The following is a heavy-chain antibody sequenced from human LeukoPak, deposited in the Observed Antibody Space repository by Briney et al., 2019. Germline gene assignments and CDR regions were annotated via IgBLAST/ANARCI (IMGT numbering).Heavy chain of an antibody. CDR3: ARVYQGVSLFDGIDY. V-gene: IGHV3-21*01. J-gene: IGHJ4*02. D-gene: IGHD3-10*01. Sequence: GGSLRLSCAASGFTFSSYSMNWVRQAPGKGLEWVSSISTSSSYINYADSVKGRFTISRDNAKKSLYLQMNSLRAEDTAVYYCARVYQGVSLFDGIDYWGQGTLVTVSS. CDR1: GFTFSSYS. CDR2: ISTSSSYI.